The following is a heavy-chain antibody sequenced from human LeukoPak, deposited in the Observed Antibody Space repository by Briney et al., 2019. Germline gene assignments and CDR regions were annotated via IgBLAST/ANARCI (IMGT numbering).Heavy chain of an antibody. D-gene: IGHD3-9*01. V-gene: IGHV3-23*01. J-gene: IGHJ4*01. CDR3: AKWGDYDILTGYYDSDY. CDR2: IGGRDGYT. CDR1: GFICSNYA. Sequence: PGGSVRLFCAASGFICSNYATSWVRQAPGKGLEGVSAIGGRDGYTYYADSVKGRFTVSRDDPKNTLYLQMNTLRVEDTAVYYCAKWGDYDILTGYYDSDYWGHGTLVTVSS.